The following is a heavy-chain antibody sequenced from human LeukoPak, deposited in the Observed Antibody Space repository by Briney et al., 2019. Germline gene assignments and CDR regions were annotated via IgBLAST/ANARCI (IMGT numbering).Heavy chain of an antibody. CDR2: IWYDGSNK. Sequence: GGSLRLSCAASGFTFSSYGMHWVRQAPGKGLEWVAVIWYDGSNKYYADSVKGRFTISRDNSKNTLYLQMNSLRAEDTALYYCAKDMGSGIVATSYYYYYYGMDVWGQGTTVTVSS. D-gene: IGHD5-12*01. CDR1: GFTFSSYG. CDR3: AKDMGSGIVATSYYYYYYGMDV. V-gene: IGHV3-30*02. J-gene: IGHJ6*02.